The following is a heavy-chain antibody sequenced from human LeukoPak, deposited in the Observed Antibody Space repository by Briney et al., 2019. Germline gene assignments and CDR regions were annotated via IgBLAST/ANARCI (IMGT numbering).Heavy chain of an antibody. CDR2: IYYSGST. CDR3: ARVAAAGMGFDY. V-gene: IGHV4-59*01. Sequence: SETLSLTCTVSGGSISSYYWSWIRQPPGRGLEWIGYIYYSGSTNYNPSLKSRVTISVDTSKNQFSLKLSSVTAADTAVYYCARVAAAGMGFDYWGQGTLVTVSS. J-gene: IGHJ4*02. CDR1: GGSISSYY. D-gene: IGHD6-13*01.